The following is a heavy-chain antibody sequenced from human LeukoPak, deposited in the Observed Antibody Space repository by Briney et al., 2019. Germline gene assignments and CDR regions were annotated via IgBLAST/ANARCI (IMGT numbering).Heavy chain of an antibody. V-gene: IGHV3-23*01. D-gene: IGHD3-9*01. Sequence: PGGSLRLSCAASGFTFSNYGMSWVRQAPGKGLEWVSVISGSGGSTYYADSVKGRFTISRDNSNNTLYLQMNSLRAEDTALYYLAKDRLRYFDGVLGLFDYWGQGTLVTVSS. J-gene: IGHJ4*02. CDR3: AKDRLRYFDGVLGLFDY. CDR1: GFTFSNYG. CDR2: ISGSGGST.